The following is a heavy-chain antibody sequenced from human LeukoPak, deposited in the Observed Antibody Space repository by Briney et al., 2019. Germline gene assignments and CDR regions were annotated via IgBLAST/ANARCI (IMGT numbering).Heavy chain of an antibody. D-gene: IGHD6-19*01. J-gene: IGHJ6*03. CDR3: ARDSSSGWYNYYYYYMDV. V-gene: IGHV1-2*02. Sequence: ASVKVSCKASGYTFTGYYMHWVRQAPGQGLEWMGWINPNSGGTNYAQQFQGRVTMTRDTSISTAYMELSRLRSDDTAVYYCARDSSSGWYNYYYYYMDVWGKGTTVTVSS. CDR1: GYTFTGYY. CDR2: INPNSGGT.